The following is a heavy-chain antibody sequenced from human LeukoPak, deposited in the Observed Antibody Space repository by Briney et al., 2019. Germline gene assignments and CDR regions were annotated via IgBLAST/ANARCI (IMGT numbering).Heavy chain of an antibody. CDR3: ARGPYSSSWQD. J-gene: IGHJ4*02. V-gene: IGHV4-59*01. CDR2: IYYSGST. D-gene: IGHD6-13*01. Sequence: SETLSLTCAVSGGSISSYYWSWTRQPPGKGLEWIGYIYYSGSTNYNPSLKSRVTISVDTSKNQFSLKLSSVTAADTAVYYCARGPYSSSWQDWGQGTLVTVPS. CDR1: GGSISSYY.